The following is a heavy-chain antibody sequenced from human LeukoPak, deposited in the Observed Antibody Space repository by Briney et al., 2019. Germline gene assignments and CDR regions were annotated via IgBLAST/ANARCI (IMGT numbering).Heavy chain of an antibody. CDR2: IYYSGST. CDR3: ASLRERSYYARGFDY. J-gene: IGHJ4*02. V-gene: IGHV4-38-2*02. D-gene: IGHD1-26*01. Sequence: SETLSLTCTVSGYFISNGYYWGWIRQPPGKGLEWIGSIYYSGSTYYNPSLKSRVTISVDTSKNQFSLKLSSVTAADTAVYYCASLRERSYYARGFDYWGQGTLVTVSS. CDR1: GYFISNGYY.